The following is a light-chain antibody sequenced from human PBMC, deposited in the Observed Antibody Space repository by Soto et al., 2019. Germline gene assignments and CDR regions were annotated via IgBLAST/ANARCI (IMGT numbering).Light chain of an antibody. CDR1: SSDIGGYNY. CDR3: CSYAGIDNLI. CDR2: EVS. J-gene: IGLJ2*01. Sequence: QSALTQPPSASGSPGQSVTISCTGTSSDIGGYNYVSWYQQHPGKAPKLMIYEVSKRPSGVPDRFSGSKSGNTASLTVSGLQAEDEADYYCCSYAGIDNLIFGGGTKLTVL. V-gene: IGLV2-8*01.